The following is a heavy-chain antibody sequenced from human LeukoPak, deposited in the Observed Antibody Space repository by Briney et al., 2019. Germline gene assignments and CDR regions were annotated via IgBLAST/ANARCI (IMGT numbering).Heavy chain of an antibody. CDR2: IYSGGST. CDR3: AREAAAGTTYYYYGMDV. V-gene: IGHV3-53*01. J-gene: IGHJ6*02. CDR1: GFTVSSNY. D-gene: IGHD6-13*01. Sequence: PGGSLRLSCAASGFTVSSNYMSWVRKAPGKGLEWVSVIYSGGSTYYADSVKGRFTISRDNSKNTLYLQMNSLRAEDTAVYYCAREAAAGTTYYYYGMDVWGQGTTVTVSS.